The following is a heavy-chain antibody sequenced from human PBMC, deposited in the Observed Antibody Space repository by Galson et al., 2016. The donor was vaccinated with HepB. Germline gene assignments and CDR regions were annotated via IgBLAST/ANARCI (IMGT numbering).Heavy chain of an antibody. CDR1: GGSISSGPYS. V-gene: IGHV4-30-2*01. CDR2: MYHSGSS. Sequence: TLSLTCAVSGGSISSGPYSWSWIRQPPGKGLEWIGYMYHSGSSQYNPPLKSRVTISVDKLKNQFSLRLSSVTAADTAVYYCARGRIGTMTLNFVSWGQGTLVAVSS. CDR3: ARGRIGTMTLNFVS. D-gene: IGHD4-17*01. J-gene: IGHJ4*02.